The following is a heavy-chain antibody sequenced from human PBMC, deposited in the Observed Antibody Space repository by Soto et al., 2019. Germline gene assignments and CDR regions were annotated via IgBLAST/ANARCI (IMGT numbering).Heavy chain of an antibody. CDR2: IIPILGIA. Sequence: SVKVSCKASGGTFSSYTISWVRQAPGQGLEWMGRIIPILGIANYAQKFQGRVTITADKSTSTAYMELSSLRSEDTAVYYCARSVAASVYWFDPWGQGTLVTVSS. D-gene: IGHD2-15*01. V-gene: IGHV1-69*02. J-gene: IGHJ5*02. CDR1: GGTFSSYT. CDR3: ARSVAASVYWFDP.